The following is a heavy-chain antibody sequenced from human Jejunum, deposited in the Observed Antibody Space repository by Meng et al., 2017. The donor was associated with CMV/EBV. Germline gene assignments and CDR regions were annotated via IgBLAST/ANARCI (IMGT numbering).Heavy chain of an antibody. CDR1: GVTVSSNY. Sequence: CAASGVTVSSNYMSWVRQAPGKGLEWVSVINSGTTTYYADSVKGRFTISRDNSKNTLYLQMNSLRAEDTAVYYCARDTYCNSISCYDYWGQGTLVTVSS. D-gene: IGHD2/OR15-2a*01. J-gene: IGHJ4*02. CDR2: INSGTTT. CDR3: ARDTYCNSISCYDY. V-gene: IGHV3-53*01.